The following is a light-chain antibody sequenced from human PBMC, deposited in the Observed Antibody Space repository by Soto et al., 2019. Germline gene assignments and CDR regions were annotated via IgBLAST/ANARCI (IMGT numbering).Light chain of an antibody. V-gene: IGKV3D-20*02. CDR2: GAS. CDR1: QRITSNF. Sequence: PGERATLSCRASQRITSNFLAWFQQKAGLAPRLLIYGASTRASGVPDRFSGGGSGTDFVLTVSRLEPEDFAVYYCQQRSNWPSITFGQGTRLEIK. CDR3: QQRSNWPSIT. J-gene: IGKJ5*01.